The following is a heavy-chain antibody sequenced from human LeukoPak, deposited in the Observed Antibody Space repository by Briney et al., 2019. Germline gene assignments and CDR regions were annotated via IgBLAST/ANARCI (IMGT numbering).Heavy chain of an antibody. J-gene: IGHJ5*02. CDR3: ARLYCSGGSCYEENWFDP. V-gene: IGHV4-31*11. CDR2: IYYSGST. D-gene: IGHD2-15*01. CDR1: GGSFSGYY. Sequence: SETLSLPCAVYGGSFSGYYWSWIRQHPGKGLEWIGYIYYSGSTYYNPSLKSRVTISVDTSKNQFSLKLSSVTAADTAVYYCARLYCSGGSCYEENWFDPWGQGTLVTVSS.